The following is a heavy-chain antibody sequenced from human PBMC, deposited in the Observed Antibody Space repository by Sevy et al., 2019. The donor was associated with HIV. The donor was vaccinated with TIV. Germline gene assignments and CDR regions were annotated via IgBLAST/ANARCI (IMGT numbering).Heavy chain of an antibody. CDR2: IKQDGSEK. CDR3: ASLGGSDFWSGYFYYFDY. V-gene: IGHV3-7*01. CDR1: GFTFSSYW. Sequence: GGSLRLSCAASGFTFSSYWMSWVRQAPGKGLEWVTNIKQDGSEKYYVDSVKGRFTISRDNAKNSLYLQMNSLRAEDTAVYYWASLGGSDFWSGYFYYFDYWGQGTLVTVSS. J-gene: IGHJ4*02. D-gene: IGHD3-3*01.